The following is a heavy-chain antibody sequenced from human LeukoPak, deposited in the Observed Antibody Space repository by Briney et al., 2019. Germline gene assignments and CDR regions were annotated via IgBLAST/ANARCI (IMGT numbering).Heavy chain of an antibody. J-gene: IGHJ3*02. CDR2: MNPNSGNT. Sequence: ASVKVSCKASGYTFTSYDINWVRQATGQGLEWMGWMNPNSGNTGYAQKFQGRVTMTRNTSISTAYTELSSLRSEDTAVYYCASYAQWLDAFDIWGQGTMVTVSS. V-gene: IGHV1-8*01. D-gene: IGHD6-19*01. CDR3: ASYAQWLDAFDI. CDR1: GYTFTSYD.